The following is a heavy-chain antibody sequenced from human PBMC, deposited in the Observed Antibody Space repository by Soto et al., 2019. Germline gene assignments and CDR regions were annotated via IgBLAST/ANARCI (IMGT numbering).Heavy chain of an antibody. Sequence: QVQLQESGPGLVKPSETLSLTCTVSGGSISSCYWSWIRQPPGKGLEWIGYIYYSGSTNYNPSLKSRVTISVDTSKNQFSLKLSSVTAADTAVYYCARGHEYSSSWYTRGGWFDPWGQGTLVTVSS. CDR3: ARGHEYSSSWYTRGGWFDP. D-gene: IGHD6-13*01. J-gene: IGHJ5*02. CDR2: IYYSGST. CDR1: GGSISSCY. V-gene: IGHV4-59*01.